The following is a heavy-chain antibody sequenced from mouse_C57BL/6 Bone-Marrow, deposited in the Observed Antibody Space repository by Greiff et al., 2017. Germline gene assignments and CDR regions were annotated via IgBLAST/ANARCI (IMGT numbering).Heavy chain of an antibody. CDR3: ARRYYGSSFGY. CDR2: IYPRSGNT. Sequence: VKLVESGAELARPGASVKLSCKASGYTFTSYGISWVKQRTGQGLEWIGEIYPRSGNTYYNEKFKGKATLTADKSSSTAYMELRSLTSEDSAVYFCARRYYGSSFGYWGQSTTRTVSS. D-gene: IGHD1-1*01. J-gene: IGHJ2*01. CDR1: GYTFTSYG. V-gene: IGHV1-81*01.